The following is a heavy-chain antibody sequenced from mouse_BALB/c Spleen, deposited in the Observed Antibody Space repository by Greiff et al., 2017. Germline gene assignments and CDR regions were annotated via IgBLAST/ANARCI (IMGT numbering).Heavy chain of an antibody. CDR1: GYTFTSYW. Sequence: VQLQQPGAELVKPGASVKLSCKASGYTFTSYWMHWVKQRPGQGLEWIGEINPSNGRTNYNEKFKSKATLTVDKSSSTAYMQLSSLTSEDSAVYYCARWLLLSDYWGQGTTLTVSS. D-gene: IGHD2-3*01. CDR2: INPSNGRT. V-gene: IGHV1S81*02. J-gene: IGHJ2*01. CDR3: ARWLLLSDY.